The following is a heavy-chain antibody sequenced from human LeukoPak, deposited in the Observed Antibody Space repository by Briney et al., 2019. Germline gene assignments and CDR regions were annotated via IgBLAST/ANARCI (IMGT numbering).Heavy chain of an antibody. CDR2: IKTRTESNDI. V-gene: IGHV3-73*01. CDR1: GFSFRDFD. D-gene: IGHD2-2*01. CDR3: ARRDCSSFKCFSFDY. Sequence: GGSLRLFCEASGFSFRDFDIHWVRQASGEGLEWIGRIKTRTESNDIAYAASVKGRFTISRDDSKNTAYLQMDSLKTEDTAVHYCARRDCSSFKCFSFDYWGQGILVTVSS. J-gene: IGHJ4*02.